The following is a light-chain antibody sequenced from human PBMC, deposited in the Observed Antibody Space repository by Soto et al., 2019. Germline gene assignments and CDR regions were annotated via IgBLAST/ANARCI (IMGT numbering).Light chain of an antibody. Sequence: EVVLTQSPGTLSLSPGERGTLSCRASQYVNSHYLAWYQQKPGQAPRLLIFGAFNRASGVPDRFRGSRSGTDFSLTISALEPEDFAVYYCQQYSASTLTFGGGTRVDVK. CDR3: QQYSASTLT. J-gene: IGKJ4*01. V-gene: IGKV3-20*01. CDR1: QYVNSHY. CDR2: GAF.